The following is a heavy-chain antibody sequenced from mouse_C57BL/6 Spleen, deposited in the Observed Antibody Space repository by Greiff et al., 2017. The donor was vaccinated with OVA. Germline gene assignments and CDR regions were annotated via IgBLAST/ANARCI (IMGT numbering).Heavy chain of an antibody. CDR3: ARDTTTPFYAMDY. D-gene: IGHD1-1*01. CDR2: IDPSDSYT. J-gene: IGHJ4*01. CDR1: GYTFTSYW. V-gene: IGHV1-69*01. Sequence: QVQLQQPGAELVMPGASVKLSCKASGYTFTSYWMHWVKQRPGQGLEWIGEIDPSDSYTNYNQKFKGKYTLTVDKSSSTAYMQLSSLTSEDSAVYYCARDTTTPFYAMDYWGQGTSVTVSS.